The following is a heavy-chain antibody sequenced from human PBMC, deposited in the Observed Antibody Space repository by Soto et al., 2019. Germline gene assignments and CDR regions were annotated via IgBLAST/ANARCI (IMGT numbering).Heavy chain of an antibody. V-gene: IGHV3-48*03. Sequence: EALLVESGGGLVQPGGSLRLSCAASGFTFRSYETNWVRRAPGKGLEGVSHISSSGSIIYYADSVKGRFSISRDNAKNLLYLQMNSLGAEDTAVYYCARRLWDVAVVVAATRGVFDIWGQGTMVTVSS. CDR2: ISSSGSII. CDR3: ARRLWDVAVVVAATRGVFDI. J-gene: IGHJ3*02. CDR1: GFTFRSYE. D-gene: IGHD2-15*01.